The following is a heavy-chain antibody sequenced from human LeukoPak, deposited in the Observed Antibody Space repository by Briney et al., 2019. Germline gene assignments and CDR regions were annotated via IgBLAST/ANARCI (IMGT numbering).Heavy chain of an antibody. CDR2: ISGSGGST. D-gene: IGHD3-16*01. J-gene: IGHJ4*02. Sequence: PGGSLRLSCAASGFTFSSYGMHWVRQAPGKGLEWVSAISGSGGSTYYADSVKGRFTISRDNSKNTLYLQMNSLRAEDTAVYYCAISPTYTDYFDYWGQGTLVTVSS. CDR3: AISPTYTDYFDY. V-gene: IGHV3-23*01. CDR1: GFTFSSYG.